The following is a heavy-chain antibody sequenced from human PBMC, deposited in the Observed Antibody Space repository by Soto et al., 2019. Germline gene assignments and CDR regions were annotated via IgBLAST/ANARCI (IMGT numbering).Heavy chain of an antibody. Sequence: EVQLLESGGGLVQPGGSLRLSCAASGFSFSTYAMSWVRQAPGKGLEWVSAINCCGGSTYYADSVKGRFTISRDDSKNTLYLQMNSLRAEDTAIYYCAKTDYEVLDYWGQGTLVTVSS. CDR2: INCCGGST. CDR3: AKTDYEVLDY. V-gene: IGHV3-23*01. J-gene: IGHJ4*02. CDR1: GFSFSTYA. D-gene: IGHD3-16*01.